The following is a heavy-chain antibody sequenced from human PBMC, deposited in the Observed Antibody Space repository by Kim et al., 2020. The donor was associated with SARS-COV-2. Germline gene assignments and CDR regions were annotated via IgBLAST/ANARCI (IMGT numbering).Heavy chain of an antibody. CDR2: IYYSGST. J-gene: IGHJ5*02. V-gene: IGHV4-39*01. Sequence: SETLSLTCTVSGGSISSSSYYWGWIRQPPGKGLEWIGTIYYSGSTYYNPSLKSRVTISVDTSKNQFSLKLSSVTAADTAVYYCATQDSSGWYFEAKIDPWGQGTLVTVSS. CDR1: GGSISSSSYY. D-gene: IGHD6-19*01. CDR3: ATQDSSGWYFEAKIDP.